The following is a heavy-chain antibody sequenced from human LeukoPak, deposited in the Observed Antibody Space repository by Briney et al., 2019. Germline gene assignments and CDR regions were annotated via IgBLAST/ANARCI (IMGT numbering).Heavy chain of an antibody. Sequence: GASLKISCKGSGSSFTSYWSGWVRPLPGKGLEWMGIIYPGDSDTRYSTSFQGQVTISADKSISTAYLQWSSLKASDTAMYYCARLRDGLVYCSGGSCYLTPNWFDPWGQGTLVTVSS. CDR1: GSSFTSYW. V-gene: IGHV5-51*01. D-gene: IGHD2-15*01. CDR2: IYPGDSDT. CDR3: ARLRDGLVYCSGGSCYLTPNWFDP. J-gene: IGHJ5*02.